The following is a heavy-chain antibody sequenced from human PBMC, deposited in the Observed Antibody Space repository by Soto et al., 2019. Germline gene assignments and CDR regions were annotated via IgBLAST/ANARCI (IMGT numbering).Heavy chain of an antibody. CDR3: AREGYDYADYYYYYMDV. CDR2: IYYSGST. Sequence: SETLSLTCTVSGGSISSYYCSWIRQPPGKGLEWIGYIYYSGSTNYNPSLKSRVTISVDTSKNQFSLKLSSVTAADTAVYYCAREGYDYADYYYYYMDVWGKGTTVTVSS. D-gene: IGHD5-12*01. CDR1: GGSISSYY. J-gene: IGHJ6*03. V-gene: IGHV4-59*01.